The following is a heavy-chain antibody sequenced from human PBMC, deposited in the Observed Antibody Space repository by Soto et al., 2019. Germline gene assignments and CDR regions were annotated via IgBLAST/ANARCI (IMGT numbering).Heavy chain of an antibody. V-gene: IGHV1-2*02. CDR1: GYTFTGYY. Sequence: ASVKVSCKASGYTFTGYYMHWVRQAPGQGLEWMGWINPNSGGTNYAQKFQGRVTMTRDTSISTAYMELSRLRSDDTAVYYCARGLSSSSLWYYYYYGMDVWGQGTTVTVSS. CDR2: INPNSGGT. J-gene: IGHJ6*02. D-gene: IGHD6-6*01. CDR3: ARGLSSSSLWYYYYYGMDV.